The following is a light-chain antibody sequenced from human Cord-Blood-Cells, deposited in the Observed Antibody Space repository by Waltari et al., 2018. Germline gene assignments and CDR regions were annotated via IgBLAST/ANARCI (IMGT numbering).Light chain of an antibody. Sequence: QSALTHPASVSGSPGQSITISCTGTSSDVGGYNYVSWYQQHPGKAPKLMIYDLSNRPSGVFIRFAGSKSATTASLTISGIQAEDEADYSCSSYTSSSTVFGGGTKLSVL. CDR2: DLS. CDR1: SSDVGGYNY. CDR3: SSYTSSSTV. J-gene: IGLJ3*02. V-gene: IGLV2-14*01.